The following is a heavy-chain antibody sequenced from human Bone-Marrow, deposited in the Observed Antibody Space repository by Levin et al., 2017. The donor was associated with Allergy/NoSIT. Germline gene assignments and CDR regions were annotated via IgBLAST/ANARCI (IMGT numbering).Heavy chain of an antibody. Sequence: GASVKVSCKASGYTFTSYAMNWVRQAPGQGLEWMGWINTNTGNPTYAQGFTGRFVFSLDTSVSTAYLQISSLKAEDTAVYYCARGLVGATPNRGKNAFDIWGQGTMVTVSS. CDR1: GYTFTSYA. D-gene: IGHD1-26*01. CDR2: INTNTGNP. CDR3: ARGLVGATPNRGKNAFDI. V-gene: IGHV7-4-1*02. J-gene: IGHJ3*02.